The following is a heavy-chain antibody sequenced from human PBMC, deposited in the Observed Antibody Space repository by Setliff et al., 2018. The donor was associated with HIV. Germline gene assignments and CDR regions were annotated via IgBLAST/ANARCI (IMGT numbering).Heavy chain of an antibody. J-gene: IGHJ4*02. CDR2: INVNSGGT. CDR1: GYLFTGYY. V-gene: IGHV1-2*02. D-gene: IGHD3-10*01. Sequence: ASVKVSCKASGYLFTGYYMHWVRQAPGQGLVWMGWINVNSGGTKYAQKFQGRVTMTRDTSISTAYMEVSSLRSDDTAVYYCAREGSPIYYFDYWSQGTLVTVSS. CDR3: AREGSPIYYFDY.